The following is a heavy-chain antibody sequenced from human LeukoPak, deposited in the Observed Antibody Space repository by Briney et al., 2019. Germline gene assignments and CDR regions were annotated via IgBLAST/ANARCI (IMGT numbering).Heavy chain of an antibody. V-gene: IGHV3-48*03. Sequence: GGSLSLSCAASGFTFSSYEMTWVRQAPGKGLEWVSYISSSGSNIYYADSVKGRFTISRDNAKNSLYLQMNSLRAEDTAVYYCARVSDGSGSFLDYWGQGTLVTVSS. D-gene: IGHD3-10*01. CDR2: ISSSGSNI. J-gene: IGHJ4*02. CDR3: ARVSDGSGSFLDY. CDR1: GFTFSSYE.